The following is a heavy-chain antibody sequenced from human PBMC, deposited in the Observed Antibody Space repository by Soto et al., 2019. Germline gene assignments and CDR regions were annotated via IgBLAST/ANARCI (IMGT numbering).Heavy chain of an antibody. CDR1: GYTFTNYW. Sequence: GEALKISCKCAGYTFTNYWIVLVRQMPGKGLEWMGSIYAGGSYTKYSRSCEGQVTISAGKSITTTYLQWSSLKAWDTGIYYCQAPPCPYRMDCWRQGNPVTVSS. CDR3: QAPPCPYRMDC. CDR2: IYAGGSYT. J-gene: IGHJ6*02. V-gene: IGHV5-51*01.